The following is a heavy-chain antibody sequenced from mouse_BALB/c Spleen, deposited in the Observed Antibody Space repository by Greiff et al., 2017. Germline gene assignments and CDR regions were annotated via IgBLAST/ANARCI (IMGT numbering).Heavy chain of an antibody. CDR2: IWSGGST. CDR1: GFSLTSYG. CDR3: ASYYGSSSYWYFDV. Sequence: QVQLQQSGPGLVQPSQSLSITCTVSGFSLTSYGVHWVRQSPGKGLEWLGVIWSGGSTDYNAAFISRLSISKDNSKSQVFFKMNSLQADDTAIYYCASYYGSSSYWYFDVWGAGTTVTVSS. J-gene: IGHJ1*01. D-gene: IGHD1-1*01. V-gene: IGHV2-4-1*01.